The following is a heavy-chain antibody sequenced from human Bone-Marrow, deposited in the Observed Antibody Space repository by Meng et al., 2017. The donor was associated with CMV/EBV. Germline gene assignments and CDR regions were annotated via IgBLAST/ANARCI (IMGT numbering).Heavy chain of an antibody. CDR3: AKAAQDWYTMIVDYGMDV. CDR1: GFTFGNYW. J-gene: IGHJ6*02. D-gene: IGHD3-22*01. V-gene: IGHV3-7*01. CDR2: IEQDGSEK. Sequence: GGSMRLSCAAYGFTFGNYWMTWVRQAPGKGVEWVANIEQDGSEKYYVDSVKGRFTLSRDNTNNSLYLQVNSLSSEETAVFYCAKAAQDWYTMIVDYGMDVWGQGTTVTVSS.